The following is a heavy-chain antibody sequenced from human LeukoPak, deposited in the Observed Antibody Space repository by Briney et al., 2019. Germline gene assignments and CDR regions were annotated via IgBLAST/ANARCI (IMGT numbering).Heavy chain of an antibody. V-gene: IGHV4-34*01. CDR2: INHSGST. Sequence: SETLSLTCAAYGGSFSGYYWSWIRQPPGKGLEWIGEINHSGSTNYNPSLKSRVTISVDTSKNQFSLKLSSVTAADTAVYYCARGTFQKGKQLVFSYWGQGTLVTVSS. CDR3: ARGTFQKGKQLVFSY. D-gene: IGHD6-13*01. CDR1: GGSFSGYY. J-gene: IGHJ4*02.